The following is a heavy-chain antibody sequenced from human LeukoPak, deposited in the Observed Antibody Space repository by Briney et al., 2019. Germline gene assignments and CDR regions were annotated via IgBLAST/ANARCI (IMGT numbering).Heavy chain of an antibody. CDR1: GFTFSSYA. CDR2: ISGSGGRT. J-gene: IGHJ4*02. Sequence: GGSLRLSCAASGFTFSSYAMSWVRQAPGKGLEWVSAISGSGGRTYYADSVKGRFTISRDNSKNTLYLQMNSLRAEDTAVYYCAKSARWLQFIGYYFDYWGQGTLVTVSS. CDR3: AKSARWLQFIGYYFDY. D-gene: IGHD5-24*01. V-gene: IGHV3-23*01.